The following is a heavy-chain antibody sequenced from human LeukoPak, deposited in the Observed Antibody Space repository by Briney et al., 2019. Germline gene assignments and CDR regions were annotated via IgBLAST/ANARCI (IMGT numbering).Heavy chain of an antibody. CDR1: GGSISSGGYY. D-gene: IGHD1-26*01. V-gene: IGHV4-31*03. Sequence: SQTLSLTCTVSGGSISSGGYYWSWIRQHPGKGLEWIGYIYYSGSTYYNPSLKSRVTISVDTSKNQCSLKLSSVTAADTAVYYCARDVVSTDYYYYGMDVWGQGTTVTVSS. CDR2: IYYSGST. CDR3: ARDVVSTDYYYYGMDV. J-gene: IGHJ6*02.